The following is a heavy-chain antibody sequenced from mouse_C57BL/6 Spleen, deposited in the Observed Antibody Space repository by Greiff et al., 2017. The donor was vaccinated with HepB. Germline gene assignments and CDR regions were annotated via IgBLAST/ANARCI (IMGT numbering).Heavy chain of an antibody. CDR1: GYTFTDYY. CDR2: IYPGSGNT. D-gene: IGHD1-1*01. V-gene: IGHV1-76*01. CDR3: ARRESYYYGSSSYWYFDV. Sequence: QVQLQHSGAELVRPGASVKLSCKASGYTFTDYYINWVKQRPGQGLEWIARIYPGSGNTYYNEKFKGKATLTAEKSSSTAYMQLSSLKSEDSAVYFCARRESYYYGSSSYWYFDVWGTGTTVTVSS. J-gene: IGHJ1*03.